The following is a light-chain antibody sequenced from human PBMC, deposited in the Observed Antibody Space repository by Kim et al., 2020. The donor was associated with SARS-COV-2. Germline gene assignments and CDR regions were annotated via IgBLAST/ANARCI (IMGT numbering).Light chain of an antibody. CDR3: QQYNYYST. V-gene: IGKV1-5*03. Sequence: SASVGDTVTVTCRASQSVSNSLAWYQQKPGKAPKLLIYKASSLGSGVPSRFSGSGSGTEFTLTISSLQPDDFATYYCQQYNYYSTFGQGTKVDIK. CDR1: QSVSNS. CDR2: KAS. J-gene: IGKJ1*01.